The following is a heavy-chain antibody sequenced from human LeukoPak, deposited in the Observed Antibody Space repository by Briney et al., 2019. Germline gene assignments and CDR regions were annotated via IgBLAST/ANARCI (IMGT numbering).Heavy chain of an antibody. Sequence: KPSETLSFTCTVSGGSISSYYWSWIRQPAGKGLEWIGRIYTSGSTNYNPSLKSRVTMSVDTSKNQFSLKLNSVTAADTAVYYRARDMYYDSSGYPLPYYYYYYGMDVWGQGTTVTVSS. CDR1: GGSISSYY. V-gene: IGHV4-4*07. J-gene: IGHJ6*02. CDR2: IYTSGST. CDR3: ARDMYYDSSGYPLPYYYYYYGMDV. D-gene: IGHD3-22*01.